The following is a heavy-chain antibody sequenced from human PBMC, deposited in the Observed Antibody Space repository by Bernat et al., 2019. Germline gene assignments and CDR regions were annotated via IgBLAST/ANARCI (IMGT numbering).Heavy chain of an antibody. J-gene: IGHJ5*02. CDR3: ARVGAMIVVVIDAWFDP. Sequence: GRAGAGVKKAGASVKGSCKASGYTFTSYGISWVRQAPGQGLEWMGWISAYNGNTNYAQKLQGRVTMTTDTSTSTAYMELRSLRSDDTAVYYCARVGAMIVVVIDAWFDPWGQGTLVTVSS. V-gene: IGHV1-18*01. D-gene: IGHD3-22*01. CDR2: ISAYNGNT. CDR1: GYTFTSYG.